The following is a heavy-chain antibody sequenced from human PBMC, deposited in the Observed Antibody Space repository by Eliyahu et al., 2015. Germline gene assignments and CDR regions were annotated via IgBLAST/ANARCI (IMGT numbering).Heavy chain of an antibody. D-gene: IGHD3-10*01. Sequence: VQLEQSGAEVKKPGASVKVSCKASGDTFTDSYFHWVRRAPGQGLEWMGWVHTKTGATHYSQKFQGWVTVTWDTSITTAYMELSRPTSDDTALYYCARDWFRGGLDPWGQGTLVTVSS. CDR1: GDTFTDSY. J-gene: IGHJ5*01. CDR3: ARDWFRGGLDP. V-gene: IGHV1-2*04. CDR2: VHTKTGAT.